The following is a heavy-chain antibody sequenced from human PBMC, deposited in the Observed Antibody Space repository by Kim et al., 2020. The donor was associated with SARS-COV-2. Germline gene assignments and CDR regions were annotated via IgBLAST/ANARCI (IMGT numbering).Heavy chain of an antibody. CDR1: GFIFDDYA. CDR3: AKGRAAGDYYYYGMDV. V-gene: IGHV3-9*01. CDR2: ISWHSGNI. Sequence: GGSLRLCCAASGFIFDDYAMNWVRQAPGKGLEWVSGISWHSGNIGYAASVKGRFTISRDNAKNSLYLQMNSLRAEDTALYYCAKGRAAGDYYYYGMDVWGQGTTVTVSS. D-gene: IGHD6-13*01. J-gene: IGHJ6*02.